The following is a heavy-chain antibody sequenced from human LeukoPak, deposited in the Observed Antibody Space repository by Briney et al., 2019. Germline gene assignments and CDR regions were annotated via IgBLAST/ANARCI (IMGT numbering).Heavy chain of an antibody. Sequence: ASVKVSCKASGYTFTSYDINWVRQATRQGLEWMGLMNPNSGNTGYAQKFQGRVTMTRNTSISTAYMELSSLRSEDTAVYYCARVPRITMVRGPRHYYYYMDVWGKGTTVTVSS. J-gene: IGHJ6*03. CDR1: GYTFTSYD. V-gene: IGHV1-8*01. D-gene: IGHD3-10*01. CDR3: ARVPRITMVRGPRHYYYYMDV. CDR2: MNPNSGNT.